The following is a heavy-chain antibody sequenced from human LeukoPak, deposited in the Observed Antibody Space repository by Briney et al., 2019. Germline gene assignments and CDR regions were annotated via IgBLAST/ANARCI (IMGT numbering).Heavy chain of an antibody. J-gene: IGHJ4*02. D-gene: IGHD3-22*01. CDR3: ARGQVSGYYYDSSGYRFDY. CDR2: IYYSGST. Sequence: SETLSLTSTVSGGSISSGGYYWSWIRQHRGKGLEWSGYIYYSGSTYYNPSLKSRVTISVDTSKNQYSLKLSSVTAADTAVYYCARGQVSGYYYDSSGYRFDYWGQGTLVTVSS. V-gene: IGHV4-31*03. CDR1: GGSISSGGYY.